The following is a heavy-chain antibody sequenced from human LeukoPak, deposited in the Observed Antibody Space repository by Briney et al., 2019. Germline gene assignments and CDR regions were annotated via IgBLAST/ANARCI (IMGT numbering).Heavy chain of an antibody. V-gene: IGHV4-34*01. CDR1: GGSFSGYY. CDR2: INHSGST. Sequence: SETLSLTCAVYGGSFSGYYWSWIRQPPGKGLEWIGEINHSGSTNCNPSLKSRVTISVDTSKNQFSLKLSSVTAADTAVYYCARDKARAYYYDSSGYAFDIWGQGTMVTVSS. CDR3: ARDKARAYYYDSSGYAFDI. D-gene: IGHD3-22*01. J-gene: IGHJ3*02.